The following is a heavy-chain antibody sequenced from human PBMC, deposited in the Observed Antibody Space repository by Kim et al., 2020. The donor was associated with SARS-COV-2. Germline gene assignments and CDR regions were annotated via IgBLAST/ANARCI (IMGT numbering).Heavy chain of an antibody. D-gene: IGHD3-22*01. J-gene: IGHJ4*02. Sequence: LKSRVTISVDTSKNQFSLKLSSVTAADTAVYYCARGGDHYYDSSVLFDYWGQGTLVTVSS. V-gene: IGHV4-31*02. CDR3: ARGGDHYYDSSVLFDY.